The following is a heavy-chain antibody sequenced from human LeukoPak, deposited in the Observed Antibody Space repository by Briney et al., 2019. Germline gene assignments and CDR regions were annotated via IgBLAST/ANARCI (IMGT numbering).Heavy chain of an antibody. D-gene: IGHD4-11*01. CDR1: GYTFTSYG. V-gene: IGHV1-18*01. J-gene: IGHJ6*03. CDR2: ISAYNGNT. CDR3: TRVEETATTAAIIRKYSYYYYYMDV. Sequence: ASVKVSCKASGYTFTSYGISWVRQAPGQGLEWMGWISAYNGNTNYAQKLQGRVTMTTDTSTSTAYMELSSLRAEDTAVYYCTRVEETATTAAIIRKYSYYYYYMDVWGKGNTVTVSS.